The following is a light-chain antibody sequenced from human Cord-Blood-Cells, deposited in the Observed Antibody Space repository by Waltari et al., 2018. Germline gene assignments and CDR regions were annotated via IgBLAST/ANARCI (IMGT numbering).Light chain of an antibody. CDR1: QSVSSN. V-gene: IGKV3-15*01. Sequence: EIVMTQSPATLSVSPGERATLSCRASQSVSSNLAWYQQKPGQAPRLLIYGASTRATGSPAGFSGSGCGTEFTPTISSLQSEDFAVYYCQQYNNWPPWTFGQGTKVEIK. J-gene: IGKJ1*01. CDR2: GAS. CDR3: QQYNNWPPWT.